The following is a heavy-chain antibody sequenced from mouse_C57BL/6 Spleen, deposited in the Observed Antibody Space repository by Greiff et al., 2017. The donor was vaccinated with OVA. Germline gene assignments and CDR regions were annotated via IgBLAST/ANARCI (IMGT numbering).Heavy chain of an antibody. Sequence: QQSCKASGYTFTSYWMQWVKQRPGQGLEWIGEIDPSDSYTNYNQKFKGKATLTVDTSSSTAYMQLSSLTSEDSAVYYCARETDYSFAYWGQGTLVTVSA. J-gene: IGHJ3*01. V-gene: IGHV1-50*01. CDR3: ARETDYSFAY. D-gene: IGHD2-4*01. CDR1: GYTFTSYW. CDR2: IDPSDSYT.